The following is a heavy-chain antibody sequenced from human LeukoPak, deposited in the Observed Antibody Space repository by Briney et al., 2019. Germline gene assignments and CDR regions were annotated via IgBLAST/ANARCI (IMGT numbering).Heavy chain of an antibody. CDR2: IKEDGSEK. Sequence: PGGSLRFSCSGSGFSFCSFWLRWVGQAPGKGLEWVANIKEDGSEKYYVDSVEGRFTISRDNAKNSLYLQMNSLRAEDTAVYYCARDWWLVFDYWGQGTLVTVSS. CDR3: ARDWWLVFDY. V-gene: IGHV3-7*04. D-gene: IGHD6-19*01. J-gene: IGHJ4*02. CDR1: GFSFCSFW.